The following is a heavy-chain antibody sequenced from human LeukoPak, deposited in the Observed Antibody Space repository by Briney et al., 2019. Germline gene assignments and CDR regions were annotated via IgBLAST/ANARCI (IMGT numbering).Heavy chain of an antibody. CDR2: ISSSSSAI. CDR3: ARIGFAAFTDY. J-gene: IGHJ4*02. Sequence: GGSLRLSCAASGFTFSSYSMNWVRQAPGKGLEWVSYISSSSSAIYYADSVKGRFTISRDNSKNSLFLQMNSLRAEDTAVYYCARIGFAAFTDYWGQGTLVTVSS. CDR1: GFTFSSYS. D-gene: IGHD3-3*02. V-gene: IGHV3-48*01.